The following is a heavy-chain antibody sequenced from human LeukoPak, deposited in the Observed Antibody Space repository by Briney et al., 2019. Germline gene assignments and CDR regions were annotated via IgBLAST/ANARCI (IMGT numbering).Heavy chain of an antibody. CDR3: ARVSAAGHQQNRGYYYYYYYMDV. Sequence: SQTLSLTCTVSGGSISSGSYYWSWIRQPAGKGLEWIGRIYTSGSTNYNPSLKSRVTISVDTSKNQFSLKLSSVTAADTAVYYCARVSAAGHQQNRGYYYYYYYMDVWGKGTTVTVSS. CDR1: GGSISSGSYY. V-gene: IGHV4-61*02. D-gene: IGHD6-13*01. CDR2: IYTSGST. J-gene: IGHJ6*03.